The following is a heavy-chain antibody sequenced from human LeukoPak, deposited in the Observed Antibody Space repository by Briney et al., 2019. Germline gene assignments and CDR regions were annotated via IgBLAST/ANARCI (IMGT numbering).Heavy chain of an antibody. V-gene: IGHV3-48*03. CDR2: ISSSGSTI. Sequence: PGGSLRLSCAASGFTFSSYEMNCVRQAPGKGLEWVSYISSSGSTIYYADSVKGRFTISGDNAKNSLYLQMNSLRAEDTAIYYCANRPGYYFDYWGQGTLVTVSS. J-gene: IGHJ4*02. CDR3: ANRPGYYFDY. D-gene: IGHD2-15*01. CDR1: GFTFSSYE.